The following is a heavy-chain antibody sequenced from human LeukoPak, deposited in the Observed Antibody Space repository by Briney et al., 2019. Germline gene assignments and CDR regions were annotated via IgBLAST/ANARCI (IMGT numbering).Heavy chain of an antibody. D-gene: IGHD6-13*01. CDR2: INPSGGST. CDR3: ARVGYSSSWYFSYPLYYGMDV. V-gene: IGHV1-46*01. J-gene: IGHJ6*02. Sequence: ASVKVSCKASGYTFTSYYMHWVRQAPGQGLEWMGIINPSGGSTSYAQKFQGRVTMTRDTSTSTVYMELSSLRSEDTAVYYCARVGYSSSWYFSYPLYYGMDVWGQGTTVTVSS. CDR1: GYTFTSYY.